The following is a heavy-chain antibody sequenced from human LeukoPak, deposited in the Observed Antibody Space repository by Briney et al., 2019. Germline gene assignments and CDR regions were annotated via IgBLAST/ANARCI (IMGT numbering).Heavy chain of an antibody. CDR2: ISAYNGNT. CDR3: ARDRHHGGFTLRIAAIHSNDAFDI. V-gene: IGHV1-18*01. Sequence: ASVKVSCKASGYTFTSYGISWVRQAPGQGLEWMGWISAYNGNTNYAQKLQGRVTMTTDTSTSTAYMELRSLRSDDTAVYYCARDRHHGGFTLRIAAIHSNDAFDIWGQGTMVTVSS. J-gene: IGHJ3*02. D-gene: IGHD2-15*01. CDR1: GYTFTSYG.